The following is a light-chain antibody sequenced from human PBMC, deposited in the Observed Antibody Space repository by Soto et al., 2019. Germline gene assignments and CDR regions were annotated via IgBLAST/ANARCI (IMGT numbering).Light chain of an antibody. J-gene: IGKJ4*01. V-gene: IGKV1-39*01. CDR1: QTISRY. CDR2: AAS. Sequence: DLQMTQSPSSLSASVGDRVTITCRASQTISRYLNWFQQKPGKAPKLLIYAASSLQSGVPSRFSGSGSGTDFTLTISSLQPEDFATYYCQQYYSTPLSFAGGTKVDIK. CDR3: QQYYSTPLS.